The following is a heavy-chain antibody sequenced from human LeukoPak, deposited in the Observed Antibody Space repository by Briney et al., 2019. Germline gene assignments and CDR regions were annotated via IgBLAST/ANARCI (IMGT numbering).Heavy chain of an antibody. J-gene: IGHJ4*02. CDR3: AREDRGVVPAAILSSELAAGPLHFDY. CDR1: GFSFSSYN. D-gene: IGHD2-2*01. CDR2: ISSSSSYI. Sequence: PGGSLRLSCTASGFSFSSYNMNWVRQAPGKGLEWVSSISSSSSYIYYADPLKGRFTISRDNAKNSLYLQMNSLRAEDTAVYYCAREDRGVVPAAILSSELAAGPLHFDYWGRGTLVTVSS. V-gene: IGHV3-21*01.